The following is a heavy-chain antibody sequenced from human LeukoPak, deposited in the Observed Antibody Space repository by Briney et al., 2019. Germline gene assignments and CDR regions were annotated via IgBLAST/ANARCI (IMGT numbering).Heavy chain of an antibody. CDR3: VQSTDQYFYGMDV. CDR2: INHSGRP. J-gene: IGHJ6*02. Sequence: SETLSLTCAVSDGSVSGDIWTWIRQPPGKGLEWVGEINHSGRPNHNPSLKSRVTISVDISKNVCSLKLTSVTAVDTAVYYCVQSTDQYFYGMDVWGQGTSVTVSS. V-gene: IGHV4-34*01. CDR1: DGSVSGDI. D-gene: IGHD2-2*01.